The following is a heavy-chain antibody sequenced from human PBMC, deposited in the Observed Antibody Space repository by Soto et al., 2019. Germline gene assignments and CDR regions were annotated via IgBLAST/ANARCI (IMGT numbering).Heavy chain of an antibody. CDR3: ARAYYYDSGLDY. CDR2: IYSGGST. V-gene: IGHV3-66*01. D-gene: IGHD3-22*01. CDR1: GFTVSSNY. Sequence: EVQLVESGGGLVQPGGSLRLSCAASGFTVSSNYMSWVRQAPGRGLEWVSVIYSGGSTYYADSVKGRFTISRDNSKNTLYLQMNSLRAEDTAVYYCARAYYYDSGLDYWGQGTLVTVSS. J-gene: IGHJ4*02.